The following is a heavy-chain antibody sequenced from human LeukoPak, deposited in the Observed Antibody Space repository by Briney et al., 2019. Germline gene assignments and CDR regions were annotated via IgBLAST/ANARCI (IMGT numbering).Heavy chain of an antibody. Sequence: GGSLRLSCAASGFTFSDYAMTWVRQAPGKGLEWVLVIYSGGSTYYADSVKGRFTISRDNSKNTLYLQMNSLRAEDTAVYYCARDRKQLGFDYWGQGTLVTVSS. V-gene: IGHV3-66*01. CDR2: IYSGGST. D-gene: IGHD6-13*01. CDR3: ARDRKQLGFDY. J-gene: IGHJ4*02. CDR1: GFTFSDYA.